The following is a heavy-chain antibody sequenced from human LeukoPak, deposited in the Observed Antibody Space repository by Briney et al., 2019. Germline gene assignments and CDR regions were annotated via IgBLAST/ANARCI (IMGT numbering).Heavy chain of an antibody. CDR1: GYTFTGYY. V-gene: IGHV1-18*04. CDR2: ISAYNGNT. D-gene: IGHD3-22*01. J-gene: IGHJ4*02. Sequence: ASVKVSCKASGYTFTGYYMHWVRQAPGQGLEWMGWISAYNGNTNYAQKLQGRVTMTTDTSTSTAYMELRSLRSDDTAVYYCARGKYYYDSSGYPYYFDYWGQGTLVTVSS. CDR3: ARGKYYYDSSGYPYYFDY.